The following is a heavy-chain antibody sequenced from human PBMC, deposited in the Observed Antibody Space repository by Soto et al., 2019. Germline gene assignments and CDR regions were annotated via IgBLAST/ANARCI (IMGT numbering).Heavy chain of an antibody. CDR3: ARGGQDFWSGPFDY. D-gene: IGHD3-3*01. J-gene: IGHJ4*02. CDR2: VYNSGST. Sequence: PSETLSLTCTVSGGSISSNYWTWIRQPPGKGLEWIGYVYNSGSTNYNPSLKSRVTISEDTSKSQFSLKVNSMTAADTALYYCARGGQDFWSGPFDYWGRGALVTVSS. CDR1: GGSISSNY. V-gene: IGHV4-59*12.